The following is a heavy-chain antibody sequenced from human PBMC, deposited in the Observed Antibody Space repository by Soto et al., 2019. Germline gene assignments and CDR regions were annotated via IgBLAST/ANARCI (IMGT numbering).Heavy chain of an antibody. V-gene: IGHV3-23*01. CDR3: ASTIFGAVITVADY. CDR2: ISGSGGST. D-gene: IGHD3-3*01. Sequence: PGGSLRLSCAASGFTFSSYAMSWVRQAPGKGLEWVSAISGSGGSTYYADSVKGRFTISRGNSKNTLYLQMNSLRAADTAVYYCASTIFGAVITVADYWGQGTLLTISS. CDR1: GFTFSSYA. J-gene: IGHJ4*01.